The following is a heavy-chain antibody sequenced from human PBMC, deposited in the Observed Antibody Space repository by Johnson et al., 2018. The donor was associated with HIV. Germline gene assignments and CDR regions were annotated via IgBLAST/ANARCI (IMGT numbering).Heavy chain of an antibody. CDR1: GFTFGDYA. J-gene: IGHJ3*02. Sequence: VQLVESGGGLVQPGRSLRLSCTASGFTFGDYAMSWVRQAPGKGLEWVGFIRSKAYGGTTEYAASVKGRFTISRDDSKSIAYLQMNSLRTEDTAMYYCARDPAYAALDIWGQGTMVTVSS. D-gene: IGHD2-8*01. V-gene: IGHV3-49*04. CDR3: ARDPAYAALDI. CDR2: IRSKAYGGTT.